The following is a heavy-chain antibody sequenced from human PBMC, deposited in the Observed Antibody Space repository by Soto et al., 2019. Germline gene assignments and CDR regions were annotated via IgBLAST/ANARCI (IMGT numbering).Heavy chain of an antibody. Sequence: EVQLVESGGGLVQPGGSLRLSCAASGFTVSSNYMSWVRQAPGKGLAWVSVIYSGGSPYYADSGKGRFTISRHKSTNTLDLQMNSLRAEDTAGYYCAMSSGGYGAFDSWGQGTLVAVSS. CDR1: GFTVSSNY. D-gene: IGHD6-19*01. J-gene: IGHJ4*02. CDR2: IYSGGSP. CDR3: AMSSGGYGAFDS. V-gene: IGHV3-53*04.